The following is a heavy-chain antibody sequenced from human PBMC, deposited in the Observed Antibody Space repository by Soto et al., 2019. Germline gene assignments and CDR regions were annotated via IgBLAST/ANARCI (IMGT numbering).Heavy chain of an antibody. Sequence: SQTLSLTCAISGDSVSSNRAAWNWIRQSPSRGLEWLGRTYYRSKWYNDYAVSVKSRITINPDTSKNQFSLQLNSVTPEDTAVYYCERVNWNLGYYGMDVWGQGTTVTVSS. CDR1: GDSVSSNRAA. J-gene: IGHJ6*02. CDR2: TYYRSKWYN. CDR3: ERVNWNLGYYGMDV. D-gene: IGHD1-7*01. V-gene: IGHV6-1*01.